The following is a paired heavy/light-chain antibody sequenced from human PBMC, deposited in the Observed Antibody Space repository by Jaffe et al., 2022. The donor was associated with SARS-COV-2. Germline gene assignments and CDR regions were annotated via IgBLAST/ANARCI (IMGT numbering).Light chain of an antibody. J-gene: IGKJ1*01. CDR3: QQSYSTLWT. CDR1: QSIISY. Sequence: DIQMTQSPSSLSASVGDRVNITCRASQSIISYLNWYQQKPGKAPKLLIYAASSLQSGVPSRFSGSGSGTDFTLTISSLQPEDFATYYCQQSYSTLWTFGQGTKVEIK. CDR2: AAS. V-gene: IGKV1-39*01.
Heavy chain of an antibody. CDR1: GGSVSSSSYY. D-gene: IGHD3-10*01. CDR2: IYYSGST. Sequence: QVQLQESGPGLVKPSETLSLTCTVSGGSVSSSSYYWSWIRQPPGKGLEWIGYIYYSGSTNYNPSLKSRVTISVDTSKNQFSLKLSSVTAADTAVYYCARELRSGSYYMDVWGKGTTVTVSS. J-gene: IGHJ6*04. CDR3: ARELRSGSYYMDV. V-gene: IGHV4-61*01.